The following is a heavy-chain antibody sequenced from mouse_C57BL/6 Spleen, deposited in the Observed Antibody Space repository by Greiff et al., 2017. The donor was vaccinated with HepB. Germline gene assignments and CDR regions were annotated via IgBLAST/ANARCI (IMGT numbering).Heavy chain of an antibody. CDR2: INPNNGGT. CDR3: SRGEIRYYGSSPLAY. CDR1: GYTFTDYY. J-gene: IGHJ3*01. D-gene: IGHD1-1*01. Sequence: EVQLQESGPELVKPGASVKISCTASGYTFTDYYMNWVKQSHGKSLEWIGVINPNNGGTSYNQKFKGKATLTVDKSSSTAYMELRSLTSEDSAGYYCSRGEIRYYGSSPLAYWGQGTLVTVSA. V-gene: IGHV1-26*01.